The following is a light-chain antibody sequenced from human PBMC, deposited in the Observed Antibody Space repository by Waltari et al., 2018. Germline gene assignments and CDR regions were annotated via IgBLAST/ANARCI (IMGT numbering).Light chain of an antibody. CDR3: ATWDDRQSGVV. CDR2: RDN. Sequence: QTILTQPHSASGTPGQRVTVSCSGDNSNIGKNTVNWYQQLPGTAPKLLIYRDNRRPSGGPDRFSGSRSGTSASLAISGLRPDDEASYYCATWDDRQSGVVFGGGTTLTVL. J-gene: IGLJ2*01. V-gene: IGLV1-44*01. CDR1: NSNIGKNT.